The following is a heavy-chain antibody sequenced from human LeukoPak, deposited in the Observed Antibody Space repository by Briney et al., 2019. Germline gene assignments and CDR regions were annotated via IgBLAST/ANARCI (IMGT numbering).Heavy chain of an antibody. D-gene: IGHD2-15*01. Sequence: PGGSLRLSCAASGFTFSSYGMHWVRQAPGKGLEWVAVISYDGSNKYYADSVKGLFTISRDNSKNTLYLQMNSLRAEDTAVYYCAKDGTYCSGGSCPRSSYYYYYGMDVWGQGTTVTVSS. CDR2: ISYDGSNK. J-gene: IGHJ6*02. CDR3: AKDGTYCSGGSCPRSSYYYYYGMDV. CDR1: GFTFSSYG. V-gene: IGHV3-30*18.